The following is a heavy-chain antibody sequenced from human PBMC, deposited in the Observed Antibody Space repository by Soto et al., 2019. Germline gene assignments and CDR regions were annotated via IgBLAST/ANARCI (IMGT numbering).Heavy chain of an antibody. D-gene: IGHD3-3*01. J-gene: IGHJ4*02. Sequence: GRSLRLSCAASGFTFSSYWMSWVRQAPGKGLEWVANIKQDGSEKYYVDSVKGRFTISRDNAKNSLYLQMNSLRAEDTAVYYCARHIRFLEWLTPTAFDYWGQGTLVTVSS. CDR1: GFTFSSYW. CDR3: ARHIRFLEWLTPTAFDY. V-gene: IGHV3-7*01. CDR2: IKQDGSEK.